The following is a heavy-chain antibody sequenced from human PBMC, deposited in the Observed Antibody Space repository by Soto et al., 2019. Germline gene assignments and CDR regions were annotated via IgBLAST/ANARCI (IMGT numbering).Heavy chain of an antibody. Sequence: ASVKVSCKASGYTFTGYYMHWVRQAPGQGLEWMGWINPNSGGTNYAQKFQGWVTMTRDTSISTAYMELSRLRSDDTAVYYCARGRNWGPGGYFDYWGQGTLVTVSS. CDR2: INPNSGGT. CDR3: ARGRNWGPGGYFDY. D-gene: IGHD7-27*01. CDR1: GYTFTGYY. J-gene: IGHJ4*02. V-gene: IGHV1-2*04.